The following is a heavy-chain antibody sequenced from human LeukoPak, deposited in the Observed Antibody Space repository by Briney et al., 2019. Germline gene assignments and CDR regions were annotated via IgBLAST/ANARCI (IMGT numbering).Heavy chain of an antibody. CDR2: ISTSSSTV. V-gene: IGHV3-48*04. J-gene: IGHJ5*02. CDR1: GFTFSSYT. Sequence: GKSLRLSCAASGFTFSSYTMNWVRQAPGKGLEWVSYISTSSSTVYYADSVKGRFTISRDNAKNSLYLQMNSLRAEDTAVYYCARWGIGGYDAWGQGTLVTVSS. D-gene: IGHD3-16*01. CDR3: ARWGIGGYDA.